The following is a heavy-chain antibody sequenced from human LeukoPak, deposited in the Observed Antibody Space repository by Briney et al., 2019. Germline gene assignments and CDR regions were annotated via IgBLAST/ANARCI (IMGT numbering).Heavy chain of an antibody. D-gene: IGHD3-10*01. CDR2: INPNTGVT. CDR1: GYNFSVYY. V-gene: IGHV1-2*06. Sequence: GASVKVSCKASGYNFSVYYIHWVRQAPGQGLEWMGRINPNTGVTIYAQKFQDRVSMTWETSISTASMELSRLRSDDTAVYYCAREAGDGSGSFDYWGQGTLVTVSS. J-gene: IGHJ4*02. CDR3: AREAGDGSGSFDY.